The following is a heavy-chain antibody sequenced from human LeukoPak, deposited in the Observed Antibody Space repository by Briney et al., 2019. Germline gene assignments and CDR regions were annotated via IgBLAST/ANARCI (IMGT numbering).Heavy chain of an antibody. Sequence: PGGSLRLSCAASGFTFSDYEMNWVRQAPGKGLEWVSYISTSGSTIYYADSVKGRFTISRDNAKNSLYLQMNSLRAEDTAVYYCARVQGIAARPFEKWGQGTLVTVSS. CDR2: ISTSGSTI. V-gene: IGHV3-48*03. D-gene: IGHD6-6*01. J-gene: IGHJ4*02. CDR3: ARVQGIAARPFEK. CDR1: GFTFSDYE.